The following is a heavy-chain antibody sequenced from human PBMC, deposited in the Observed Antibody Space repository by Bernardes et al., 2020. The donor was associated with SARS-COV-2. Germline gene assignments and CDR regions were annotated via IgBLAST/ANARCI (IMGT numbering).Heavy chain of an antibody. V-gene: IGHV4-39*02. CDR2: LYYSGTT. J-gene: IGHJ6*02. D-gene: IGHD2-15*01. CDR3: ARDRGVVNYYYYYYGMDV. Sequence: SETLSLTCSVSGGSISSGFDSWGWIRQPPGKGLEWIGTLYYSGTTYYSPSLKSRVTISVDSPKNGFSLRLSSVTAADTAVYYCARDRGVVNYYYYYYGMDVWGQGTTVTVSS. CDR1: GGSISSGFDS.